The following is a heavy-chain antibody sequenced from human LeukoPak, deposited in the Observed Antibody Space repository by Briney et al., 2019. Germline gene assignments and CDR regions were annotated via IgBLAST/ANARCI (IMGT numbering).Heavy chain of an antibody. J-gene: IGHJ5*02. CDR3: ARMNYLDRGANNWFDP. Sequence: GGSLRLSCAASGFTFRSYEMNWVRQAPGKGLEWVSYISSSGNTIYYADSVKGRFTISRDNAKNSLYLQMNNLRAEDTAVYYCARMNYLDRGANNWFDPWGQGTLVTVSS. V-gene: IGHV3-48*03. CDR1: GFTFRSYE. D-gene: IGHD3-10*01. CDR2: ISSSGNTI.